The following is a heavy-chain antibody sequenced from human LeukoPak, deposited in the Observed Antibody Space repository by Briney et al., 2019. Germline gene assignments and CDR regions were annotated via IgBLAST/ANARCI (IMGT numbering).Heavy chain of an antibody. CDR1: GYTFTSYG. CDR3: ARDTAVAGTYGY. Sequence: ASMKVSCKASGYTFTSYGISWVRQAPGQGLEWMGWISAYNGNTNYAQKLQGRVTMTTDTSTSTAYMELRSLRSDDTAVYYCARDTAVAGTYGYWGQGTLVTVSS. CDR2: ISAYNGNT. D-gene: IGHD6-19*01. V-gene: IGHV1-18*04. J-gene: IGHJ4*02.